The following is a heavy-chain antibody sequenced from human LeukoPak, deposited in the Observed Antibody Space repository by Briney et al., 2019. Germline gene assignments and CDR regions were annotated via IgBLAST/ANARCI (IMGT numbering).Heavy chain of an antibody. V-gene: IGHV1-2*02. CDR1: GYTFTGYY. CDR3: ARDESAVPAAESEGFDY. CDR2: INPNSGGT. J-gene: IGHJ4*02. Sequence: GASVKVSCKASGYTFTGYYMHWMRQAPGQGLEWMGWINPNSGGTNYAQKFQGRVTMTRDTSISTAYMELSRLRSDDTAVYYCARDESAVPAAESEGFDYWGQGTLVTVSS. D-gene: IGHD2-2*01.